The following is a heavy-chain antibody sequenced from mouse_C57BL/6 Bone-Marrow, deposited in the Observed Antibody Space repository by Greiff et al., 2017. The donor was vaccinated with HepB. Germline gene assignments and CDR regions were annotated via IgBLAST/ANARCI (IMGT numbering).Heavy chain of an antibody. CDR2: IHPNSGST. V-gene: IGHV1-64*01. Sequence: VKLQQPGAELVKPGASVKLSCKASGYTFTSYWMHWVKQRPGQGLEWIGMIHPNSGSTNYNEKFKSKATLTVDKSSSTAYMQLSSLTSEDSAVYYCARPTVVAPFDDWGQGTTLTVSS. J-gene: IGHJ2*01. CDR3: ARPTVVAPFDD. CDR1: GYTFTSYW. D-gene: IGHD1-1*01.